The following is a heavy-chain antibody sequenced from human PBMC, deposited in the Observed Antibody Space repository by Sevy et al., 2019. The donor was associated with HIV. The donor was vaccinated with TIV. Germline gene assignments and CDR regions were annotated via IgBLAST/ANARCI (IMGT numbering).Heavy chain of an antibody. CDR3: ARTPEAGSSWSGFDY. Sequence: ASVKVSCKASGYTFTGYYMHWVRQAPGQGLEWMRWINPNSGGTNYAQKFQGRVTMTRDTSISTAYMELSRLRSDDTAVYYCARTPEAGSSWSGFDYWGQGTLVTVSS. CDR2: INPNSGGT. D-gene: IGHD6-13*01. J-gene: IGHJ4*02. CDR1: GYTFTGYY. V-gene: IGHV1-2*02.